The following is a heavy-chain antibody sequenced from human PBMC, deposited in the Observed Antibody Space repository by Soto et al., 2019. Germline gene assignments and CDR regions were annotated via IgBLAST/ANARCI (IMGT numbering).Heavy chain of an antibody. D-gene: IGHD3-3*01. Sequence: ASVKVSCKASGYTFTSYDINWVRQATGQGLEWMGWMNPNSGNTGYAQKFQGRVTMTRNTSISTAYMELSSLRSEDTAVYYCARAKVRFLEWLPQYYYGMDVWGQGTTVTVS. V-gene: IGHV1-8*01. CDR1: GYTFTSYD. J-gene: IGHJ6*02. CDR3: ARAKVRFLEWLPQYYYGMDV. CDR2: MNPNSGNT.